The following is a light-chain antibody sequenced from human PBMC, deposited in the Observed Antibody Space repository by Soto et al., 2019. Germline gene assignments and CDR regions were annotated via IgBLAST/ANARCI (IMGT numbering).Light chain of an antibody. CDR2: EVS. CDR1: SSDIGGYNS. V-gene: IGLV2-14*01. J-gene: IGLJ1*01. CDR3: SSFTRSITYV. Sequence: QSALTQPASESGSPGQSITISCSGTSSDIGGYNSVAWYQQYPDKAPKLIIYEVSIRPSGVSSRFSGSKSGYTASLTISGLQAEDEADYYCSSFTRSITYVFGTGTKLTVL.